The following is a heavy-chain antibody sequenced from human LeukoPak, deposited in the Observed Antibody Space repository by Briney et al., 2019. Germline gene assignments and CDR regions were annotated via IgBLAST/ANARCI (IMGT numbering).Heavy chain of an antibody. CDR1: GYTFTDYY. J-gene: IGHJ4*02. Sequence: ASVKVSCKASGYTFTDYYMHWVRQAPGQGLEWMGWINPNSGSTDYVQKFQGRVTMTRDASISTAYMELNRLRSDDTAVYYCARDSTYCSSTSCYYDYWGQGTLVTVSS. V-gene: IGHV1-2*02. D-gene: IGHD2-2*01. CDR2: INPNSGST. CDR3: ARDSTYCSSTSCYYDY.